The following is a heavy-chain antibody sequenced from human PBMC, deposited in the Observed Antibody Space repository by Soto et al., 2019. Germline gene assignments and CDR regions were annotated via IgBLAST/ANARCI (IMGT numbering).Heavy chain of an antibody. J-gene: IGHJ4*02. CDR2: IIPIFGTA. Sequence: SVKVSCKASGGTFSSYAISWVRQAPGQGLEWMGGIIPIFGTANYAQKFQGRVTITADESTSTAYMELSSLRSEDTAVYYCARVPTNTVSYGYAWGQGTLVTVSS. V-gene: IGHV1-69*13. CDR1: GGTFSSYA. D-gene: IGHD5-18*01. CDR3: ARVPTNTVSYGYA.